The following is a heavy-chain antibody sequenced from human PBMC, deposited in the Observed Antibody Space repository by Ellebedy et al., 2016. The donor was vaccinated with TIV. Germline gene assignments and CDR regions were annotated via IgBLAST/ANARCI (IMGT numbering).Heavy chain of an antibody. CDR1: GYIFNFFA. CDR3: ATRLGEGIQLWGGFDY. J-gene: IGHJ4*02. CDR2: VSGSGDTT. V-gene: IGHV3-23*01. Sequence: GESLKISCAATGYIFNFFAMTWVRQAPGKALEWVSAVSGSGDTTYYADSVKGRFIISRDNSKNTLYLQMDSLRVEDTAVYYCATRLGEGIQLWGGFDYWGQGTVVTVSS. D-gene: IGHD5-18*01.